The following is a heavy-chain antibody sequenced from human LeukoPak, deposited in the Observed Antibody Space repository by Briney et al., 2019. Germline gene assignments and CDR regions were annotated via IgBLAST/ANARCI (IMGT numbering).Heavy chain of an antibody. J-gene: IGHJ4*02. D-gene: IGHD6-13*01. CDR3: ARAIRGSSWYY. V-gene: IGHV4-38-2*02. CDR1: GYSISSGYY. Sequence: PSETLSLTCTVSGYSISSGYYWGWIRQPPGKGLEWIGSIYHSGSTYYNPSLKSRVTISVDTSKNHFSLKLSSVTAADTAVYYCARAIRGSSWYYWGQGTLVTVSS. CDR2: IYHSGST.